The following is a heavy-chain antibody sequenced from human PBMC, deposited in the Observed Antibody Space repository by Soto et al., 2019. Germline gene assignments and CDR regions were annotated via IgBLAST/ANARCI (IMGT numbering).Heavy chain of an antibody. Sequence: QVQLVQSGAEVKKPGASVKVSCKTSGYTFTNYRINWVRQAPGQGLEWMGRISTYNGDTDYAQNLQGRVTMTTDTSTTTVYMELRSLRSDDTAVYYCARVNSGCSDYWGQGTLVIVSS. CDR3: ARVNSGCSDY. CDR1: GYTFTNYR. J-gene: IGHJ4*02. CDR2: ISTYNGDT. V-gene: IGHV1-18*01. D-gene: IGHD6-19*01.